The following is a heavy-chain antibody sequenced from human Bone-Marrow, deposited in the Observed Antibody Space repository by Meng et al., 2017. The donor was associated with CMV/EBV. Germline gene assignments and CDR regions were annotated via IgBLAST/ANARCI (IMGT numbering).Heavy chain of an antibody. V-gene: IGHV3-74*01. CDR2: IISDGSST. CDR3: ARVYGLNDAFDI. D-gene: IGHD4-17*01. Sequence: GESLKISCAVSGFTFRSYWMHWVRQAPGKGLVWVSRIISDGSSTTYADSVKGRFTISRDNAKNTLYLQMNSLRVEDTAVYYCARVYGLNDAFDIWSQGTMVTVSS. CDR1: GFTFRSYW. J-gene: IGHJ3*02.